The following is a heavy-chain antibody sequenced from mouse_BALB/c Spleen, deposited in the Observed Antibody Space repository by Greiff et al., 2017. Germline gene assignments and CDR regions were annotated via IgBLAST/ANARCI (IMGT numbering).Heavy chain of an antibody. V-gene: IGHV1-53*01. CDR1: GYTFTSYY. Sequence: QVQLQQPGAELVKPGASVKLSCKASGYTFTSYYMYWVKQRPGQGLEWIGGINPSNGGTNFNEKFKSKATLTADKSSSTAYMQLSSLTSEDSAVYFCARGSSPFYAMDYWGQGTSVTVSS. J-gene: IGHJ4*01. D-gene: IGHD1-1*01. CDR2: INPSNGGT. CDR3: ARGSSPFYAMDY.